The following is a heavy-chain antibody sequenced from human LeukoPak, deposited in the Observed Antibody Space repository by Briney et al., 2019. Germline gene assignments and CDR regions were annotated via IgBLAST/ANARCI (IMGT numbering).Heavy chain of an antibody. CDR1: GFTFSSYS. V-gene: IGHV3-48*01. D-gene: IGHD6-13*01. CDR2: ISSSSSTI. Sequence: GGSLRLSCAASGFTFSSYSMNWVRQVPGKGLEWVSYISSSSSTIYYADSVKGRFTISRDNAKNSLYLQMNSLRVEDTAVYYCARDSSSWYGLGYYMDVWGKGTTVTVSS. CDR3: ARDSSSWYGLGYYMDV. J-gene: IGHJ6*03.